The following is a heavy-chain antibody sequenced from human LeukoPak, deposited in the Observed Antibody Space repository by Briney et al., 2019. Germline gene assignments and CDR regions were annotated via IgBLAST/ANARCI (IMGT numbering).Heavy chain of an antibody. V-gene: IGHV1-8*03. Sequence: ASVKVSCKASGYTFTSYDINWVRQATGQGLGWMGWMNPNSGNTGYAQKFQGRVTITRNTSISTAYMELSSLRSEDTAVYYCARGLSGYHRSYYYYYYMDVWGKGTTVTVSS. J-gene: IGHJ6*03. CDR1: GYTFTSYD. CDR3: ARGLSGYHRSYYYYYYMDV. CDR2: MNPNSGNT. D-gene: IGHD3-3*01.